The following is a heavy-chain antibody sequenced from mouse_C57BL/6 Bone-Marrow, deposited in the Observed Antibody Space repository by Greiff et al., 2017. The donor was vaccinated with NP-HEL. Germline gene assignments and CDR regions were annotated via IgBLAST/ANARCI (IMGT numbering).Heavy chain of an antibody. V-gene: IGHV5-16*01. CDR2: INYDGSST. CDR1: GFTFSDYY. D-gene: IGHD1-1*01. J-gene: IGHJ4*01. CDR3: ARVYYYGSSPNYYAMDY. Sequence: EVKVVESEGGLVQPGSSMKLSCTASGFTFSDYYMAWVRQVPEKGLEWVANINYDGSSTYYLDSLKSRFIISRDNAKNILYLQMSSLKSEDTATYYCARVYYYGSSPNYYAMDYWGQGTSVTVSS.